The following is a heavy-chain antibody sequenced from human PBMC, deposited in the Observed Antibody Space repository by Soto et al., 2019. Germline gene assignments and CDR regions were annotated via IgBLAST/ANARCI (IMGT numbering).Heavy chain of an antibody. CDR2: ISYDGKKT. CDR1: RFAFSNYG. V-gene: IGHV3-30*18. Sequence: PGGSLRLSCAASRFAFSNYGMHWVRQTPGKGLEWLAVISYDGKKTFFADSVKGRFTISRDNSKNTLNLQMNSLRAEDTAVYYCAKDKLDCSGGACPLYYYYGMDVWGQGTTVTVSS. D-gene: IGHD2-15*01. J-gene: IGHJ6*02. CDR3: AKDKLDCSGGACPLYYYYGMDV.